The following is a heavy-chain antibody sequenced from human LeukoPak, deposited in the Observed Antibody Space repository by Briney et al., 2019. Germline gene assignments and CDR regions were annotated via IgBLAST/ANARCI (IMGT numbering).Heavy chain of an antibody. CDR3: ARSSYYCFDY. CDR2: IKEDGSEK. CDR1: GFTFTSYW. D-gene: IGHD2-21*01. J-gene: IGHJ4*02. Sequence: GGSLLLSCAASGFTFTSYWMYWVRQAPGKGLEWVADIKEDGSEKYYVDSVKGRFTISRDNAKNSLYLQMNSLRAEDTAVYYCARSSYYCFDYWGQGTMVTVSS. V-gene: IGHV3-7*01.